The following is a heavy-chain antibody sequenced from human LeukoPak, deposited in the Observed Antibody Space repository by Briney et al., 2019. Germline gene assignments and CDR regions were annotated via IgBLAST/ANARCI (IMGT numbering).Heavy chain of an antibody. Sequence: GSLRLSCAASGFTFSDYYMSWIRQPPGKGLEWIGEINHSGSTNYNPSLKSRVTISVDTSKNQYSLKLSSVTAADTAVYYCARGRDIVVVPAAGAWEDGWFDPWGQGTLVTVSS. V-gene: IGHV4-34*01. D-gene: IGHD2-2*01. CDR1: GFTFSDYY. J-gene: IGHJ5*02. CDR2: INHSGST. CDR3: ARGRDIVVVPAAGAWEDGWFDP.